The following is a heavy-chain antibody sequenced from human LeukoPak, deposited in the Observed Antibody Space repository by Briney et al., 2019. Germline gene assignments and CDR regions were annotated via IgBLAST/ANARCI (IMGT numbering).Heavy chain of an antibody. Sequence: ASVKVSCKASRYTFNDYYMHWVRQAPGQRLEWLGWVNPNSGGTNYAQKFQGRVTMTRDTSISTAYMELSRLRSDDTAVYYCARGGRSLGYCSSSSCLDWFDPWGQGTLVTVSS. J-gene: IGHJ5*02. CDR1: RYTFNDYY. V-gene: IGHV1-2*02. D-gene: IGHD2-2*01. CDR3: ARGGRSLGYCSSSSCLDWFDP. CDR2: VNPNSGGT.